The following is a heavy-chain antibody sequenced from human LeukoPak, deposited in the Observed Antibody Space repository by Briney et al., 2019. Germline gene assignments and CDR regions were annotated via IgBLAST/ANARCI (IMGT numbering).Heavy chain of an antibody. J-gene: IGHJ3*02. V-gene: IGHV5-51*01. CDR2: IYPSDSNT. D-gene: IGHD3-10*01. CDR1: GYSFTTYW. Sequence: GESLKISCKGSGYSFTTYWIGWVRQMPGKGLEWMGIIYPSDSNTRYSPSFQGQVSFSADKSINTAYLQWSSLKASDTAMYYCARPRTAGSGYDGFDIWGQGTVVTVSS. CDR3: ARPRTAGSGYDGFDI.